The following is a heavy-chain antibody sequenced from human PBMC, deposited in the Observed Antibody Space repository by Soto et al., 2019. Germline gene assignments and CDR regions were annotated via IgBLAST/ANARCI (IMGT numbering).Heavy chain of an antibody. J-gene: IGHJ6*02. D-gene: IGHD6-6*01. V-gene: IGHV3-73*02. Sequence: EVQLVESGGGLVQPGGSLKLSCAASGFTFSGSAMHWVRQASGKGLEWVGRIRSKANSYATAYAASVKGRFTISRDDSKNTAYLQMNSLKTEDTAVYYCTRHSAAPDYYYYGMDVWGQGTTVIVSS. CDR2: IRSKANSYAT. CDR1: GFTFSGSA. CDR3: TRHSAAPDYYYYGMDV.